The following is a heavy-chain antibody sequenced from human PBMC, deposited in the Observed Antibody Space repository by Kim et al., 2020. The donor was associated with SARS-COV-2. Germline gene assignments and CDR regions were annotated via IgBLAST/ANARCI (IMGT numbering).Heavy chain of an antibody. CDR3: ARKKKQVVTPFDY. D-gene: IGHD6-13*01. CDR1: GGSFSGYY. V-gene: IGHV4-34*01. J-gene: IGHJ4*02. CDR2: INHSGST. Sequence: SETLSLTCAVYGGSFSGYYWSWIRQPPGKGLEWIGEINHSGSTNYNPSLKSRVTISVDTSKNQFSLKLSSVTAADTAVYYCARKKKQVVTPFDYWGQGTL.